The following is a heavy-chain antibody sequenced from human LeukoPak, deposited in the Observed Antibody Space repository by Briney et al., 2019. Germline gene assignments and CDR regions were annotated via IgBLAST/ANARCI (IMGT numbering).Heavy chain of an antibody. J-gene: IGHJ4*02. Sequence: PGGSLRLSCAASGFTFSSYEMNWVRQAPGKGLEWVSYISSSGSTIYYADSVKGRFTISRDNAKNSLYLQMNSLRAEDTAVYYCARESPQLRGFGYYSDYWGQGTLVTVSS. CDR3: ARESPQLRGFGYYSDY. CDR1: GFTFSSYE. CDR2: ISSSGSTI. D-gene: IGHD3-10*01. V-gene: IGHV3-48*03.